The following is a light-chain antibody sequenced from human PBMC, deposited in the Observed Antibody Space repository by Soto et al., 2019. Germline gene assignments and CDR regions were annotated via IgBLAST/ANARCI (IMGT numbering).Light chain of an antibody. J-gene: IGLJ1*01. CDR3: SSYTASSTLL. V-gene: IGLV2-14*03. CDR2: EVS. CDR1: SSDVGGYNY. Sequence: QSALTQPASVSGSPGQSITISCTGTSSDVGGYNYDSWSQQHPGKAPKLLISEVSNRPSGVSNRFSGSKSGNTASLTISGLQADDEADYYCSSYTASSTLLFGTGTKLTVL.